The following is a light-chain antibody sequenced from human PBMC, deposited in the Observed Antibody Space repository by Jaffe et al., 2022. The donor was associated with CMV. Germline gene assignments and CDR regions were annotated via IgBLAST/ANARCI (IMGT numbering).Light chain of an antibody. CDR3: QQYDTVPYT. J-gene: IGKJ2*01. Sequence: DIQMTQSPSSLSASVGDRVTITCQASQDISNDLNWYQQKPGIAPKLLIYAASNLETGVPSRFSGGGSGTDFTIIISSLQPEDIATYYCQQYDTVPYTFGQGTKLEIK. CDR2: AAS. V-gene: IGKV1-33*01. CDR1: QDISND.